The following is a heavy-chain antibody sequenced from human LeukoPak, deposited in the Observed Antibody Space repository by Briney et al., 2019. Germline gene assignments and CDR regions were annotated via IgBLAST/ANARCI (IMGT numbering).Heavy chain of an antibody. CDR3: ARGYSSSSGFDY. Sequence: SETLSLTCAFYGGSFSGYYWSWIRQPPGKGLEWIGEINHRGSTNYNPSLKSRVTISVDTSKNQFSLKLSSVTAADTAVYYCARGYSSSSGFDYWGQGTLVTVSS. CDR2: INHRGST. V-gene: IGHV4-34*01. J-gene: IGHJ4*02. CDR1: GGSFSGYY. D-gene: IGHD6-6*01.